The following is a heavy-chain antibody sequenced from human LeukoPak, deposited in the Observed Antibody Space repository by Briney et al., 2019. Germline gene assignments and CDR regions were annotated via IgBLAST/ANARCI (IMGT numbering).Heavy chain of an antibody. CDR3: ASPIVVVPAANLHGMDV. J-gene: IGHJ6*02. CDR2: IIPILGIA. V-gene: IGHV1-69*04. D-gene: IGHD2-2*01. Sequence: GASVKVSCKASGGTFSSYAISWVRQAPGQGLEWMGRIIPILGIANYVQKFQGRVTITADKSTSTAYMELSSLRSEDTAVYYCASPIVVVPAANLHGMDVWGQGTTVTVSS. CDR1: GGTFSSYA.